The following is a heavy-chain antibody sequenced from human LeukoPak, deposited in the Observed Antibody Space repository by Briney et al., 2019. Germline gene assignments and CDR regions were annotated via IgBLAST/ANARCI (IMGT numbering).Heavy chain of an antibody. V-gene: IGHV3-23*01. CDR3: ARDIALYLVRKEGIAVAGLDY. CDR1: GFTFSSYA. D-gene: IGHD6-19*01. Sequence: GGSLRLSCAASGFTFSSYAMSWVRQAPGKGLEWVSAISGSGGSTYYADSVKGRFTISRDNSKNTLYLQMNSLRADDTAVYYCARDIALYLVRKEGIAVAGLDYWGQGTLVTVSS. CDR2: ISGSGGST. J-gene: IGHJ4*02.